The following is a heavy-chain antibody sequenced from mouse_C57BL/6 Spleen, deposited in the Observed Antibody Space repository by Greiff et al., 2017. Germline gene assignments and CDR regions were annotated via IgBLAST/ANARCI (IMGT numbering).Heavy chain of an antibody. CDR3: AREGIYYGNYGDY. D-gene: IGHD2-1*01. V-gene: IGHV1-72*01. J-gene: IGHJ2*01. CDR2: IDPNSGGT. Sequence: VQLQQPGAELVKPGASVKLSCKASGYTFTSYWMHWVKQRPGRGLEGIGRIDPNSGGTKYNEKFKSKATLTVYKPSSTAYMQLSSLTSEDSAVYYCAREGIYYGNYGDYWGQGTTLTVSS. CDR1: GYTFTSYW.